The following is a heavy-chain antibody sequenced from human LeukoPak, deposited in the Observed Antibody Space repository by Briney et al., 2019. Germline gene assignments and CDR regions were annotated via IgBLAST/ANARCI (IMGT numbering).Heavy chain of an antibody. CDR3: ASCPPDYDYVWGSYRYPSFDY. Sequence: GGSLRLSCAASGFTFSSYAMSWVRQAPGKGLEWVSAISGSGGSTYYADSVKGRFTISRDNAKNSLYLQMNSLRAEDTAVYYCASCPPDYDYVWGSYRYPSFDYWGQGTLVTVSS. CDR2: ISGSGGST. D-gene: IGHD3-16*02. J-gene: IGHJ4*02. CDR1: GFTFSSYA. V-gene: IGHV3-23*01.